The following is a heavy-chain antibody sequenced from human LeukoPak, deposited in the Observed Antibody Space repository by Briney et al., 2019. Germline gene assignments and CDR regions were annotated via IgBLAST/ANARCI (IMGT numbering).Heavy chain of an antibody. CDR2: IYYSGST. Sequence: SQTLSLTCTVSGGSISSGDYYWSWIRQPPGKGLEWIGYIYYSGSTYYNPSLKSRVTISVDTSKNQFSLKLSSVTAADTAVYYCARGGDYGSGDYYFDYWGQGTLVTVSP. CDR3: ARGGDYGSGDYYFDY. V-gene: IGHV4-30-4*01. CDR1: GGSISSGDYY. J-gene: IGHJ4*02. D-gene: IGHD3-10*01.